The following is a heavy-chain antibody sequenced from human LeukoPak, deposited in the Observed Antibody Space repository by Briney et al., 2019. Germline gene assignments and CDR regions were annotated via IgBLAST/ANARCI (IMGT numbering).Heavy chain of an antibody. D-gene: IGHD5-18*01. V-gene: IGHV3-30*02. J-gene: IGHJ4*02. CDR1: GFTFSSYG. CDR2: IRYDGSNK. Sequence: GGSLRLSCAASGFTFSSYGMHWVRQAPGKGLEWVAFIRYDGSNKYYADSVKGRFTISRDNAKNSLYLQMNSLRAEDTAVYYCASRGYSYGYEWGQGTLVTVSS. CDR3: ASRGYSYGYE.